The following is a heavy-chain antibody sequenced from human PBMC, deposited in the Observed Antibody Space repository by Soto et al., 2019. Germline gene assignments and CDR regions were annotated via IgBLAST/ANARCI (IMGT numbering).Heavy chain of an antibody. D-gene: IGHD2-2*01. J-gene: IGHJ4*02. CDR1: GFMFSSCE. Sequence: PGGSLRLSCAASGFMFSSCEMTWVRQAPGKGLECISYISSSGSTIQYADSVRGRFTISRDNAKNSLYLQMNSLRAEDTAVYYCAKNQPSWATRAAFDYWGQGTLVTVS. CDR3: AKNQPSWATRAAFDY. V-gene: IGHV3-48*03. CDR2: ISSSGSTI.